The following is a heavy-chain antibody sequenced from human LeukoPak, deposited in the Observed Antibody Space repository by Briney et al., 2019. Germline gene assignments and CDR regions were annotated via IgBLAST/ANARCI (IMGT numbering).Heavy chain of an antibody. J-gene: IGHJ4*02. D-gene: IGHD6-13*01. CDR1: GGSISSSSYY. CDR3: ASLRTSIAAAGEGDY. Sequence: PSETLSLTCIVSGGSISSSSYYWGWIRQPPGKGLEWIGSIYYSGSTYYNPSLKSRVTISVDTSKNQFSLKLSSVTAADTAVYYCASLRTSIAAAGEGDYWGQGTLVTVSS. CDR2: IYYSGST. V-gene: IGHV4-39*01.